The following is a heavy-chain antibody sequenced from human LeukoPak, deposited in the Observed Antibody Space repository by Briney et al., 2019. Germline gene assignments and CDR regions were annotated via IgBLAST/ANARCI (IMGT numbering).Heavy chain of an antibody. CDR3: ARAFTYAFNY. CDR2: ISQDGSEK. CDR1: GFSLSNYW. D-gene: IGHD3-10*01. J-gene: IGHJ4*02. V-gene: IGHV3-7*01. Sequence: GGSLRLSCAASGFSLSNYWMTWVRQAPGKGLEWVASISQDGSEKYFVDSVNGRFTVSRDNAKNSLYLLMNSLRAEDTAVYYCARAFTYAFNYWGQGTLVTVSS.